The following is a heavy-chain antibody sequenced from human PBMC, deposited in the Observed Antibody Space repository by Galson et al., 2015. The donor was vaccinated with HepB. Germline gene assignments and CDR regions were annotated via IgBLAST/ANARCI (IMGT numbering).Heavy chain of an antibody. CDR2: ISYDGSNK. J-gene: IGHJ6*02. CDR3: AKSSGYCSGGSYYYGMDV. D-gene: IGHD2-15*01. Sequence: SLRLSCAASGFTFSSYGMHWVRQAPGKGLEWVAVISYDGSNKYYADSVKGRFTISRDNSKNTLYLQMNSLRAEDTAVYYCAKSSGYCSGGSYYYGMDVWGQGTTVTVSS. V-gene: IGHV3-30*18. CDR1: GFTFSSYG.